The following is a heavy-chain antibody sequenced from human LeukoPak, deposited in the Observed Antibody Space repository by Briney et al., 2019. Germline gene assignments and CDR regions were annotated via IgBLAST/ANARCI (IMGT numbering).Heavy chain of an antibody. CDR3: ARDSYYYDSSGYLIFDY. D-gene: IGHD3-22*01. CDR2: ISPSGGST. CDR1: GYTFTSNY. J-gene: IGHJ4*02. Sequence: GASVKVSCKAFGYTFTSNYMHWVRQAPGQGPEWMGVISPSGGSTTYAQKFQGRVTLTRDMSTSTDYLELSSLRSEDTAVYYCARDSYYYDSSGYLIFDYWGQGTLVTVSS. V-gene: IGHV1-46*01.